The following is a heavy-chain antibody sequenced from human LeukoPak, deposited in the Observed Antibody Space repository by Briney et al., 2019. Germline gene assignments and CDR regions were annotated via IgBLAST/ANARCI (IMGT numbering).Heavy chain of an antibody. CDR3: AREFRFGDTTTNN. CDR2: ISSSSSYI. D-gene: IGHD3-10*01. Sequence: GGSLRLSCAASGFPFDYAWMHWVRQAPGKGLEWVSSISSSSSYIYYADSVKGRFTISRDNAKNSLYLQMNSLRAEDTAVYYCAREFRFGDTTTNNWGQGTLVTVSS. CDR1: GFPFDYAW. V-gene: IGHV3-21*01. J-gene: IGHJ4*02.